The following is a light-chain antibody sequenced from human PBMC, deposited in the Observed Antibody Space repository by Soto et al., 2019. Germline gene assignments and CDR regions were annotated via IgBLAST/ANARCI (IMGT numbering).Light chain of an antibody. V-gene: IGKV1-6*01. CDR2: AAS. CDR3: LQLYNFSWT. Sequence: IQMTQSPSSLSASLGDRVTFTCRASQSISTYLNWYEQKPGKAPNLLIFAASNLQSGVPSRFSGSGSGTDFTLTISRLQPEDFATYYCLQLYNFSWTFGQGTKVDIK. CDR1: QSISTY. J-gene: IGKJ1*01.